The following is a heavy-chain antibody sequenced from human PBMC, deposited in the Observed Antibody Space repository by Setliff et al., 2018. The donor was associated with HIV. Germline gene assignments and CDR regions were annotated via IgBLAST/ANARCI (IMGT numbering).Heavy chain of an antibody. Sequence: NPSETLSLTCTVSGDSITSGNFFWSWIRQSPGKGLEWIGYIYFSGSATHNPTLKSPVSISVDTSKNQFYLTITSVTAADTAVYYCARGRVFCDGDSCYHFDYWGRGILVTV. V-gene: IGHV4-31*01. D-gene: IGHD2-21*02. CDR1: GDSITSGNFF. CDR2: IYFSGSA. CDR3: ARGRVFCDGDSCYHFDY. J-gene: IGHJ4*02.